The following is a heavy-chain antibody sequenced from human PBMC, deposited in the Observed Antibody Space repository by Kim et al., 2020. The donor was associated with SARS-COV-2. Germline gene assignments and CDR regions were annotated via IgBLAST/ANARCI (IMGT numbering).Heavy chain of an antibody. Sequence: SETLSLTCTVSGGSISSSSYYWGWIRQPPGKGLEWIGSIYYSGSTYYNPSLKSRVTISVDTSKNQFSLKLSSVTAADTAVYYCARDREQQLPPPNWFDPWGQGTLVTVSS. J-gene: IGHJ5*02. CDR2: IYYSGST. D-gene: IGHD6-13*01. V-gene: IGHV4-39*07. CDR1: GGSISSSSYY. CDR3: ARDREQQLPPPNWFDP.